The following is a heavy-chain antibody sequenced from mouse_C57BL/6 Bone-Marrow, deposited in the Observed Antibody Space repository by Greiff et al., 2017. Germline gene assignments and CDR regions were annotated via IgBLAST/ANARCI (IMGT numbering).Heavy chain of an antibody. V-gene: IGHV5-2*01. Sequence: EVKLMESGGGLVQPGESLKLSCESNEYEFPSHDMSWVRKTPEKRLELVAAINSDGGSTYYPDTMERRFIISRDNTKTTLYLQMSSLRSEDPALYYLAYYRDYYAMDYWGQGTSVTVSS. CDR3: AYYRDYYAMDY. CDR2: INSDGGST. CDR1: EYEFPSHD. J-gene: IGHJ4*01. D-gene: IGHD2-12*01.